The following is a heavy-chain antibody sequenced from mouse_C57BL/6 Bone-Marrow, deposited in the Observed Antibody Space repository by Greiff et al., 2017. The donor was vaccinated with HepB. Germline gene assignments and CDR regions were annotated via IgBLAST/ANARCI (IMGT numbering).Heavy chain of an antibody. CDR3: ARDAPLTGSPDWYFDV. D-gene: IGHD4-1*01. J-gene: IGHJ1*03. CDR1: GFTFSDFY. V-gene: IGHV7-1*01. Sequence: EVKLVESGGGLVQSGRSLRLSCATSGFTFSDFYMEWVRQAPGKGLGWIAASRNKANDYTTEYSASVKGRFIVSRDTSKSILYLQMNALRAEDTAINYCARDAPLTGSPDWYFDVWGTGTTVTVSS. CDR2: SRNKANDYTT.